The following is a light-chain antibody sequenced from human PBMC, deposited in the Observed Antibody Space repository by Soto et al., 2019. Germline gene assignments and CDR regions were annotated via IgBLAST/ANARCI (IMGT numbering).Light chain of an antibody. CDR1: QSINND. J-gene: IGKJ2*03. CDR3: QQSFSTPYS. CDR2: AAS. V-gene: IGKV1-39*01. Sequence: DIQMTQSPSSLSASVGDRVTIACRASQSINNDLNWYRQKPGKAPELLIYAASSLQSGVPSRFSGSGSGKDFTLSISSLQREDCATSYCQQSFSTPYSFGQGTKVEIK.